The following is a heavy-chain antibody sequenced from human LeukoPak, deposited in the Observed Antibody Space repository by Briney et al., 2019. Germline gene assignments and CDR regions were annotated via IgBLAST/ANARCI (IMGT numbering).Heavy chain of an antibody. V-gene: IGHV3-15*01. J-gene: IGHJ4*02. CDR1: GFTFSNAW. Sequence: GGSLRLSSAASGFTFSNAWMSWVRQDPGKGLEWVGRIKSKTEGGTTDYAAPVKGRFIISRDDSKNTLYLQMNSLKTEDTAVYYCTTEDGEIDYWGQGTLVTVSS. CDR3: TTEDGEIDY. CDR2: IKSKTEGGTT.